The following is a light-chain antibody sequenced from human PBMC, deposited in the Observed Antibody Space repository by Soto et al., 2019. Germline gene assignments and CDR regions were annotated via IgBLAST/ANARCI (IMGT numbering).Light chain of an antibody. Sequence: QSVLTQPASVSESPGQSITISCTGTSSDIGRYNYVSWYQQHPGKAPKLIIYDVSNRPSGVSNRFSASKSGNTASLTISGLQAEDEADYYCSSSTTSSTLGVFGTGTKLTVL. CDR2: DVS. CDR1: SSDIGRYNY. J-gene: IGLJ1*01. CDR3: SSSTTSSTLGV. V-gene: IGLV2-14*01.